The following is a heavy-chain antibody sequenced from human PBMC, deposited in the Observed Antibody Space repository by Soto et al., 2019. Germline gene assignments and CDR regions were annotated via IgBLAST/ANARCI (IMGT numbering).Heavy chain of an antibody. V-gene: IGHV4-34*01. CDR1: GGSFSGYY. CDR3: ASVVVVVAATPGGGHWFDP. CDR2: INHSGST. D-gene: IGHD2-15*01. J-gene: IGHJ5*02. Sequence: SETLSLTCAVYGGSFSGYYWSWIRQPPGKGLEWIGEINHSGSTNYNPSLKSRVTISVDTSKNQFSLKLSSVTAADTAVYYCASVVVVVAATPGGGHWFDPWGQGTLVTVSS.